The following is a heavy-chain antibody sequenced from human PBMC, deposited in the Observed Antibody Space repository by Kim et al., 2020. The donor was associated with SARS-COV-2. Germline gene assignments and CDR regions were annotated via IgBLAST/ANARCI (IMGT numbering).Heavy chain of an antibody. Sequence: SETLSLTCAVSGGSISSSNWWSWVRQPPGKGLEWIGEIYHSGSTNYNPSLKSRVTISVDKSKNQFSLKLSSVTAADTAVYYCARVRYDSSGYPDYWGQGTLVTVSS. CDR1: GGSISSSNW. CDR2: IYHSGST. CDR3: ARVRYDSSGYPDY. V-gene: IGHV4-4*02. D-gene: IGHD3-22*01. J-gene: IGHJ4*02.